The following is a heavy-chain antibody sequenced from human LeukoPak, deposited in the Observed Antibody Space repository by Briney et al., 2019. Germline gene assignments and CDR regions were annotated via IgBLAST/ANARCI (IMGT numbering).Heavy chain of an antibody. D-gene: IGHD1-26*01. CDR1: GFTLSTNA. J-gene: IGHJ4*02. CDR3: AKDVGKWESLHFFDY. V-gene: IGHV3-23*01. Sequence: GGSLRLSCLTSGFTLSTNAMSWVRQAPGKGLERISGISGSGASTYYADSVKGRFTISRDDSRNTLYLQMNSLRGDDTAVYYCAKDVGKWESLHFFDYWGQGTLVTVSS. CDR2: ISGSGAST.